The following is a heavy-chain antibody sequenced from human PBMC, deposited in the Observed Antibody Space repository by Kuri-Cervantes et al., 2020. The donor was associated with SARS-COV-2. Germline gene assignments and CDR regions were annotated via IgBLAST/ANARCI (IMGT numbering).Heavy chain of an antibody. Sequence: GESLKISCAASGFTFSSYGMNWVRQAPGKGLEWVSSISYSTTHIYYEDSVKGRFTISRDNAKSSLYLQMNSLRVEDTAVYYCARAAIGTTFDKFDFWGQGTLVTVSS. CDR3: ARAAIGTTFDKFDF. CDR1: GFTFSSYG. D-gene: IGHD1-1*01. J-gene: IGHJ4*02. V-gene: IGHV3-21*01. CDR2: ISYSTTHI.